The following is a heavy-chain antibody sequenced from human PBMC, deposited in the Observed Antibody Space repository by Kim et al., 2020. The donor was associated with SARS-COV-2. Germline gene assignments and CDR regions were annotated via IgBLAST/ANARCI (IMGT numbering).Heavy chain of an antibody. Sequence: GGSLRLSCAASAFTVSNNYMTWVRQAPGKGLMWVSHINTDGSRTNYADSVKGRFTISRDNAKNTLYLQMNSLRAEDTAVYFCARGGSTYAKGMDVWGQGTTVTVSS. CDR1: AFTVSNNY. V-gene: IGHV3-74*01. CDR3: ARGGSTYAKGMDV. D-gene: IGHD2-8*01. J-gene: IGHJ6*02. CDR2: INTDGSRT.